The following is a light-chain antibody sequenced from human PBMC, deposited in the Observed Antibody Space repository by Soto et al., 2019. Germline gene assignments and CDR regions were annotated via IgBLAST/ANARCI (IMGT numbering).Light chain of an antibody. J-gene: IGLJ2*01. Sequence: QSVLTQPPSASETPGQRVTISCSGSSSNIGSYYVYWYQQLPGTAPKLLIYRNNQRPSGVPDRISGSKSGTSASLAISGLRSEDEADYYCAAWDDSLSGLVFGGGTQLTVL. CDR1: SSNIGSYY. CDR3: AAWDDSLSGLV. V-gene: IGLV1-47*01. CDR2: RNN.